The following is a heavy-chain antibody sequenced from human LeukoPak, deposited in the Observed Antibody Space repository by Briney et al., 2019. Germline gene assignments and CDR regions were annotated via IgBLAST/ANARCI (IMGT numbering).Heavy chain of an antibody. V-gene: IGHV3-23*01. D-gene: IGHD3-9*01. CDR1: GFIFRNYA. CDR2: VTGSGDTT. CDR3: AKWGDYDILTGYYVSDF. Sequence: GGSLRLSCAASGFIFRNYAMSWVRQAPGKGLEWVSAVTGSGDTTYYADSVKGRFTISRDNSKNTLYVEMNTLRAEDTAVYYCAKWGDYDILTGYYVSDFWGQGTLVTVSS. J-gene: IGHJ4*02.